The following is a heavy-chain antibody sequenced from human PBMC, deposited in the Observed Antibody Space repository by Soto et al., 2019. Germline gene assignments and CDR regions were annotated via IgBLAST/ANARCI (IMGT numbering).Heavy chain of an antibody. CDR3: VKDVMVSPGDYFDY. CDR1: GFTFSFYA. D-gene: IGHD2-8*01. V-gene: IGHV3-23*01. J-gene: IGHJ4*02. CDR2: ISGSGGSI. Sequence: PGGSLRLSCAASGFTFSFYAMRWFRQTPGKGPEWVSGISGSGGSIYYAESVKGRFTISRDNSKNTLYLQMSSLRAEDTAVYYCVKDVMVSPGDYFDYWGQGTLVTVSS.